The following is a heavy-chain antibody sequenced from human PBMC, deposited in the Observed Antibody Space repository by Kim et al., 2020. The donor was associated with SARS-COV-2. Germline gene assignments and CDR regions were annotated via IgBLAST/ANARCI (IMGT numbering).Heavy chain of an antibody. CDR2: ISSSSSTI. V-gene: IGHV3-48*02. CDR1: GFTFSSYS. CDR3: AREYYYDSSGYSAFDI. D-gene: IGHD3-22*01. J-gene: IGHJ3*02. Sequence: GGSLRLSCAASGFTFSSYSMNWVRQAPGKGLEWVSYISSSSSTIYYADSVKGRFTISRDNAKNSLYLQMNSLRDEDTAVYYCAREYYYDSSGYSAFDIWGQGTMVTVSS.